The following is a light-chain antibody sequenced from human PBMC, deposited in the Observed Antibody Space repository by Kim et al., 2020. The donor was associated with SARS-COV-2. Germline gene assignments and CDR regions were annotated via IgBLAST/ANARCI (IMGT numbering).Light chain of an antibody. Sequence: ATINCKSSQSESYSSNNKNYLAWYQQKPGKPPKLLIYWASTRESGVPDRFSGSGSGTDFTLTISSLQAEDVAVYYCQQYYSTPLTFGGGTKVDIK. CDR2: WAS. J-gene: IGKJ4*01. CDR3: QQYYSTPLT. CDR1: QSESYSSNNKNY. V-gene: IGKV4-1*01.